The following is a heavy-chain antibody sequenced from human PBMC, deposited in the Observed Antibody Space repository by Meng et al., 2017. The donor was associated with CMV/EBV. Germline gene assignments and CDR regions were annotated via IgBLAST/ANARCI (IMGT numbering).Heavy chain of an antibody. V-gene: IGHV3-20*04. CDR3: ARGRANTFMWVERLPYCSGGSCYDPYYYYYGMDV. CDR1: GFTFDDYG. J-gene: IGHJ6*02. D-gene: IGHD2-15*01. CDR2: INWNGGST. Sequence: GESLKISCAASGFTFDDYGMSWVRQAPGKGLEWVSGINWNGGSTGYADSVKGRFTISRDNAKNSLYLQMNSLRAEDTAVYYCARGRANTFMWVERLPYCSGGSCYDPYYYYYGMDVWGQGTTVTVSS.